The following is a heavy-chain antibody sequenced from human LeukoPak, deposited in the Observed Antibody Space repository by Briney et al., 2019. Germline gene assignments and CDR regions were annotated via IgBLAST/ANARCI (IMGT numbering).Heavy chain of an antibody. V-gene: IGHV3-23*01. CDR3: AKVPTYYYGSGSYYRDY. D-gene: IGHD3-10*01. CDR1: GFTFSSYA. J-gene: IGHJ4*02. CDR2: ISGSGGST. Sequence: GGSLRLSCTASGFTFSSYAMSWVSQAPGKGLELVSAISGSGGSTYYADSVKGRFTISRDNSKNTLYLQMNSLRAEETAVYYCAKVPTYYYGSGSYYRDYWGQGTLVTVSS.